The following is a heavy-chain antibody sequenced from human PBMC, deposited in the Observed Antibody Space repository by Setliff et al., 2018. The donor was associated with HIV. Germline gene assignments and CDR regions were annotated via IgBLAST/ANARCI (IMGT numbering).Heavy chain of an antibody. Sequence: SETLSLTCTVSGGSISSHYWNWIRQPPGKGLEWIGYIYNSGTTNYNPYLRSRVATSVDTSKNQFSLKLSSVTAVDTAVYFCARGGSAMVPGRNYGYFDLWGRGTLVTVSS. D-gene: IGHD5-18*01. CDR2: IYNSGTT. CDR1: GGSISSHY. CDR3: ARGGSAMVPGRNYGYFDL. J-gene: IGHJ2*01. V-gene: IGHV4-59*11.